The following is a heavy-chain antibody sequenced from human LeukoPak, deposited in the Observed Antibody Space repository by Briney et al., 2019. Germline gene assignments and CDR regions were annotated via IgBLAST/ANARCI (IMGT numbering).Heavy chain of an antibody. Sequence: PSETLSLTCTVSGGSMSDYCWGCIRQPPGKGLEWIGYISYSGKSNSNPSLKSRVPMSVDMSKNQFSLKLASVTAADTAVYYCVRVGRSLHWNPDFWGLGTLVTVSS. V-gene: IGHV4-59*01. CDR3: VRVGRSLHWNPDF. D-gene: IGHD1-1*01. CDR2: ISYSGKS. CDR1: GGSMSDYC. J-gene: IGHJ4*02.